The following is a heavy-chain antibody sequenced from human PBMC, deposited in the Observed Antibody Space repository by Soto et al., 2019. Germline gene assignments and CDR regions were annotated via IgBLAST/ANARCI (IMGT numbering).Heavy chain of an antibody. Sequence: GESLKISCKGSGYSFTSYWIGWVRQMPGKGLEWMGIIYPGDSDTRYSPSFQGQVTISADKSISTAYLQWSSLKASDTAMYYCASQNYYDSSGYYYDAFDIWGQGTMVTVS. CDR3: ASQNYYDSSGYYYDAFDI. V-gene: IGHV5-51*01. CDR2: IYPGDSDT. J-gene: IGHJ3*02. D-gene: IGHD3-22*01. CDR1: GYSFTSYW.